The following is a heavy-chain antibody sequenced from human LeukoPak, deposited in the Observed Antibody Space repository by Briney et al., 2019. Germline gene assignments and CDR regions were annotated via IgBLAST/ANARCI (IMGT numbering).Heavy chain of an antibody. J-gene: IGHJ4*02. CDR1: GFTFSSFT. Sequence: GGSLRLSCAASGFTFSSFTMNWVRQAPGKGLEWVSFISSSSNSIYYADSVKGRFTISRDNAKNSLYLQMNSLIAEDTAVYYCARSARLMKGVVEVTALDDWGQGTLVTVSS. D-gene: IGHD3-3*01. CDR3: ARSARLMKGVVEVTALDD. V-gene: IGHV3-21*01. CDR2: ISSSSNSI.